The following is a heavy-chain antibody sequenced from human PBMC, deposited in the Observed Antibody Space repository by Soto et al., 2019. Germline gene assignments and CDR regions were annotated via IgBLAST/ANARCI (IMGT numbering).Heavy chain of an antibody. V-gene: IGHV3-48*01. CDR3: ARHAQHQLGLYYYCDY. Sequence: EVQLVESGGGLVQTGGALRLSCAASGFTFSSYSMNWVRPAPGKGLEWVSYISSSSSTIYYADSVKGRFTISSDNAKNSLYLQMNSLSAEDTALYYCARHAQHQLGLYYYCDYWGQGALVTVSS. D-gene: IGHD6-13*01. CDR1: GFTFSSYS. CDR2: ISSSSSTI. J-gene: IGHJ4*02.